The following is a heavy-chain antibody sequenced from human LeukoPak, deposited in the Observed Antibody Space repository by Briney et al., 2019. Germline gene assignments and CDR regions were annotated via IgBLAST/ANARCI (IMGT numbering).Heavy chain of an antibody. D-gene: IGHD3-10*01. V-gene: IGHV3-30*18. Sequence: GGSLRLSCAASGFTFSSYGMHWVRQAPGKGLEWVAVISYDGSNKYYADSVKGRFTISRDNSKNTLYLQMNSLRAEDTAVYYCAKDAGDYYYGSGSWGQGTLVTVSS. J-gene: IGHJ4*02. CDR2: ISYDGSNK. CDR3: AKDAGDYYYGSGS. CDR1: GFTFSSYG.